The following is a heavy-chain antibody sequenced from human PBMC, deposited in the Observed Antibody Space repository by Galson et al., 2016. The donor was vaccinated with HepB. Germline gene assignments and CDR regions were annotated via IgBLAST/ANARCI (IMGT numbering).Heavy chain of an antibody. J-gene: IGHJ4*02. CDR1: GFTFSSYA. D-gene: IGHD4-17*01. CDR2: ITGSGGAT. CDR3: ARATVTTVSRFDY. V-gene: IGHV3-23*01. Sequence: YLRLSCAASGFTFSSYAMSWVRQAPGKGLEWVSSITGSGGATYYADSVQGQFTISSDSSKNTLYLQMNSLRAEDTALYYCARATVTTVSRFDYWGQGTLVSVSS.